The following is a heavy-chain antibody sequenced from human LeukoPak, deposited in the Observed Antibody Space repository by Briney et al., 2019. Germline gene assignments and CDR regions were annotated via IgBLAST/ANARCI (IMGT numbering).Heavy chain of an antibody. CDR2: IYSGGST. V-gene: IGHV3-66*01. CDR3: ARGRRDLHWYFDL. CDR1: GFTVSSNY. Sequence: GGSLRLSCAASGFTVSSNYMSWVRQAPGKGLEWVSVIYSGGSTYYADSVKGRFTISRDNSKNTLYLQMNSLRAEDTAVYYCARGRRDLHWYFDLWGRGTLVTVSS. J-gene: IGHJ2*01.